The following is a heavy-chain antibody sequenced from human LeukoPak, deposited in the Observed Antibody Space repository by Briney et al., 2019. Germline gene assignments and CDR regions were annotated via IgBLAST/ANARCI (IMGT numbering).Heavy chain of an antibody. CDR1: GGSISSYY. Sequence: SETLSLTCTVSGGSISSYYWSWIRQPPGKGLEWIGYIYYSGSTNYNPSLKSRVTISVDTSKNQFSLKLSSVTAADTAVYYCARADYDYVWGSYLHDAFDIWGQGTMVTVSS. CDR3: ARADYDYVWGSYLHDAFDI. V-gene: IGHV4-59*12. D-gene: IGHD3-16*02. CDR2: IYYSGST. J-gene: IGHJ3*02.